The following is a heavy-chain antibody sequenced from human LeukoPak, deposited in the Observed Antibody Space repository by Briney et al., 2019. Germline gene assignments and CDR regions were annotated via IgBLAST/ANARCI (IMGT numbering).Heavy chain of an antibody. Sequence: SETLSLTCTVSGGSIGIYYWSWIRQTPGKGLEWIGYIYYSGSTNYNPSLKSRVTISVDTSKNQFSLKLSSVTAADTAVYYCASSPEVYYYGSGSYYLTYWGQGTLVTVSS. CDR1: GGSIGIYY. CDR2: IYYSGST. CDR3: ASSPEVYYYGSGSYYLTY. D-gene: IGHD3-10*01. V-gene: IGHV4-59*01. J-gene: IGHJ4*02.